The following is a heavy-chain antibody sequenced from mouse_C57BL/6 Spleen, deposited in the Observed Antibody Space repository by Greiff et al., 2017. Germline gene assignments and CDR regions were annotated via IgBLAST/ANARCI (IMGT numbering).Heavy chain of an antibody. J-gene: IGHJ4*01. CDR3: ARGATDAMDY. V-gene: IGHV3-6*01. D-gene: IGHD1-1*01. CDR1: GYSITSGYY. CDR2: ISYDGSN. Sequence: VQVVESGPGLVKPSQSLSLTCSVTGYSITSGYYWNWIRQFPGNKLEWMGYISYDGSNNYNPSLKNRISITRDTSKNQFFLKLNSVTTEDTATYYCARGATDAMDYWGQGTSVTVSS.